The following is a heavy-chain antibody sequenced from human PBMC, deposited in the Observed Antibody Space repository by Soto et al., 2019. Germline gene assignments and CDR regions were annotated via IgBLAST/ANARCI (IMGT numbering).Heavy chain of an antibody. Sequence: EVQLVESGGGLVQPGGSLRLSCGASGFTFSGYWMTWVRQAPGKGLEWVANINEDGSEKYYVDSVKGRFTISSDNAHNELFLEINTLTVEDTAVYCCAREIQSSGWSNAPWSQVSLVTVSS. CDR2: INEDGSEK. D-gene: IGHD6-19*01. CDR1: GFTFSGYW. CDR3: AREIQSSGWSNAP. J-gene: IGHJ5*02. V-gene: IGHV3-7*01.